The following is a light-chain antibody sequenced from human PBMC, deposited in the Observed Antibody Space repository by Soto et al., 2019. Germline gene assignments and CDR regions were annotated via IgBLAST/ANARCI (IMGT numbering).Light chain of an antibody. J-gene: IGKJ2*01. V-gene: IGKV1-5*03. Sequence: DIQMTPSPSTLSSSIGDRDTITCRASQSISTWLAWYQHKPGKAPKIRMPKASSLESGGPSRFSGSVSGTEFTLTTSSLQPDDFATYYCQQYNRDPYTCGHGTKLEIK. CDR1: QSISTW. CDR3: QQYNRDPYT. CDR2: KAS.